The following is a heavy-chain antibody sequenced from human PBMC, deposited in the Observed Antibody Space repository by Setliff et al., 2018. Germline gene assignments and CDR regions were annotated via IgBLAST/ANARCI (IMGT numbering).Heavy chain of an antibody. CDR3: ARGTKTMVINYWYFDV. CDR1: GGSFSDYW. V-gene: IGHV4-34*01. CDR2: IHHSGST. D-gene: IGHD4-17*01. J-gene: IGHJ2*01. Sequence: SETLSLTCAVYGGSFSDYWWSWIRQLPGKGLEWIAEIHHSGSTNFHPALKSRVAISVDPSKNQFYLNLRSVTAADTAVYFCARGTKTMVINYWYFDVWGRGTPVTVSS.